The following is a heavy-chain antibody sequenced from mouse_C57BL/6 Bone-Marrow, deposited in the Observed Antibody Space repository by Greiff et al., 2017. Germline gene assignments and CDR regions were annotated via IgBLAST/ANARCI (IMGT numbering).Heavy chain of an antibody. CDR2: IYPGSGST. D-gene: IGHD2-5*01. CDR1: GYTFTSYW. Sequence: QVQLQQPGAELVKPGASVKMSCKASGYTFTSYWITWVKQRPGQGLEWIGDIYPGSGSTNYNEKFKSKATLTVDTSSSTAYMQLSSLTSEDSAVYYCARVLYYSSYFYAMDYWGQGTSVTVSS. CDR3: ARVLYYSSYFYAMDY. V-gene: IGHV1-55*01. J-gene: IGHJ4*01.